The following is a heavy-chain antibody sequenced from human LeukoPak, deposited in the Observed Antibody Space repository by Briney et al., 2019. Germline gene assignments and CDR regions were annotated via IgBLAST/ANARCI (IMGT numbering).Heavy chain of an antibody. CDR2: MSSSSRYT. CDR3: ARDRYCSSTACLTPDAFDI. V-gene: IGHV3-11*05. CDR1: GFTVSSIY. D-gene: IGHD2-2*01. J-gene: IGHJ3*02. Sequence: GGSLRLSCAASGFTVSSIYMSWIRQAPGKGLEWVSYMSSSSRYTNYADSVKGRFTISRDNAKNSLYLQMNNLRAEDTAVYYCARDRYCSSTACLTPDAFDIWGQGTMVTVSS.